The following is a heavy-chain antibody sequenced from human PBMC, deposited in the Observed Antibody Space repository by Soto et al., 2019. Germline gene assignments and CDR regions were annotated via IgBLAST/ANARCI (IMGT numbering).Heavy chain of an antibody. V-gene: IGHV1-18*01. CDR2: ISAYNGNT. D-gene: IGHD2-2*01. CDR3: ARGGVVVPAAIFGMDV. Sequence: ASVKVSCKASGYTFTSYGISWVRQAPGQGLEWMGWISAYNGNTNYAQKLQGRVTMTTDTSTSTAYMELRSLRSDDTAVYYCARGGVVVPAAIFGMDVWGQGTTVTVSS. J-gene: IGHJ6*02. CDR1: GYTFTSYG.